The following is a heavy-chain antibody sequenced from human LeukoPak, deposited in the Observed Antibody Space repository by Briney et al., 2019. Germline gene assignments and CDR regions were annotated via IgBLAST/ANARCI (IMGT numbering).Heavy chain of an antibody. D-gene: IGHD3-10*01. CDR1: GGSVRSASYY. V-gene: IGHV4-61*10. J-gene: IGHJ3*02. CDR2: INHSGST. CDR3: ASGVSPTYYYGSGSYPI. Sequence: PSETLSLTCTVSGGSVRSASYYWNWIRQPAGKGLEWIGEINHSGSTNYNPSLKSRVTISVDTSKNQFSLKLSSVTAADTAVYYCASGVSPTYYYGSGSYPIWGQGTMVTVSS.